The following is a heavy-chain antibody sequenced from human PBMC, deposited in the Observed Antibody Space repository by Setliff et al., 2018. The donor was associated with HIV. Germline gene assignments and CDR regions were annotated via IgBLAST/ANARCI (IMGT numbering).Heavy chain of an antibody. J-gene: IGHJ3*02. CDR2: IYYSGST. CDR3: GRVGFGELFGAFDI. CDR1: GGSMSSYY. Sequence: ASETLSLTCTVSGGSMSSYYWSWIRQPPGKGLEWVGYIYYSGSTNYNPSLKSRVSISVDTSKNQFPLKLSSVTAADTAMYYCGRVGFGELFGAFDIWGQGIMVT. V-gene: IGHV4-59*01. D-gene: IGHD3-10*01.